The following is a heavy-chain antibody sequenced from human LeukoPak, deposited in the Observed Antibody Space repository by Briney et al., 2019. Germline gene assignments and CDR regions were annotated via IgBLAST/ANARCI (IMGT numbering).Heavy chain of an antibody. V-gene: IGHV3-23*01. CDR1: GFTFSNYA. D-gene: IGHD3-22*01. J-gene: IGHJ4*02. CDR3: AKGVPHGATMIVGITGFVFDY. CDR2: ISGSGVST. Sequence: GGSLRLSCAASGFTFSNYAMSWVRQAPGKGLEWVSVISGSGVSTYYADSVKGRFTISRDRSKNTLYLQMNSLRAEDTAAYYCAKGVPHGATMIVGITGFVFDYWGQGTLVTVSS.